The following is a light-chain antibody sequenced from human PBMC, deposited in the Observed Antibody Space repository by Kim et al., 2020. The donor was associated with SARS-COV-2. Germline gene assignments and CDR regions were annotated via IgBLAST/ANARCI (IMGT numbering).Light chain of an antibody. CDR3: AAWDDSLNGRV. CDR2: SNN. V-gene: IGLV1-44*01. J-gene: IGLJ2*01. CDR1: SSNIGSNT. Sequence: GQRVTISCSGTSSNIGSNTVNWYRQLPGTAPKLLIYSNNQRPSGVHDRFASSKSGTSASLAISGLQSEDEADYYCAAWDDSLNGRVFGGGTRLTVL.